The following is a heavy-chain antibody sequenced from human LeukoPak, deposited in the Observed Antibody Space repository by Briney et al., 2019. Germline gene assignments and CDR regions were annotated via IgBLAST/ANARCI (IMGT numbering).Heavy chain of an antibody. D-gene: IGHD1-26*01. CDR1: GFTFSSYE. V-gene: IGHV3-48*03. CDR3: AREGVGATAFQNYFDY. Sequence: GGSLRLSCAASGFTFSSYEMTWVRQAPGKGLEWISYISSSGSAIYYADSVKGRFTISRDNAKNSLYLQMNSLRAEDTAVYYCAREGVGATAFQNYFDYWGQGILVTVSS. CDR2: ISSSGSAI. J-gene: IGHJ4*02.